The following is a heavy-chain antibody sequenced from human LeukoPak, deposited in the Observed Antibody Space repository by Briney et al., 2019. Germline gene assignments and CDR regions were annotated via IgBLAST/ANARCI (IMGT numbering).Heavy chain of an antibody. CDR2: ISSSNYYI. V-gene: IGHV3-21*01. J-gene: IGHJ6*03. D-gene: IGHD3-22*01. CDR3: AKGGSDSSGYYSLYYYYYMDV. Sequence: GGSLRLSCAASGFTFSSYTMNWVRQAPGKGLEWVSSISSSNYYIYYADSVKGRFTISRDNAKNSLYLQMNSLRAEDTAIYYCAKGGSDSSGYYSLYYYYYMDVWGKGTTVTISS. CDR1: GFTFSSYT.